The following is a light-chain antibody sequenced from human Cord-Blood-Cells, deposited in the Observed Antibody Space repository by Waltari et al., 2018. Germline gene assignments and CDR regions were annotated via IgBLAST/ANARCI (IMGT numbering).Light chain of an antibody. J-gene: IGLJ1*01. Sequence: QSALTQPASVSGSPGQSTTLPCTGTSSDVGSYNLVSWYQQHPGKAPKLMIYEVSKRPSGVSNRFSGSKSGNTASLTISGLQAEDEADYYCCSYAGSSTYVFGTGTKVTVL. CDR1: SSDVGSYNL. V-gene: IGLV2-23*02. CDR2: EVS. CDR3: CSYAGSSTYV.